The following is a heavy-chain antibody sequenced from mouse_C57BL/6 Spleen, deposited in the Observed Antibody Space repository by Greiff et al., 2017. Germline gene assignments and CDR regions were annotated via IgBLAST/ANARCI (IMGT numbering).Heavy chain of an antibody. J-gene: IGHJ4*01. CDR2: ISSGSSTI. CDR1: GFTFSDYG. Sequence: EVKLQESGGGLVKPGGSLKLSCAASGFTFSDYGMHWVRQAPEKGLEWVAYISSGSSTIYYADTVKGRFTISRDNAKNTLFLQMTSLRSEDTAMYYCARPESNFPMDYWGQGTSVTVSS. D-gene: IGHD2-5*01. CDR3: ARPESNFPMDY. V-gene: IGHV5-17*01.